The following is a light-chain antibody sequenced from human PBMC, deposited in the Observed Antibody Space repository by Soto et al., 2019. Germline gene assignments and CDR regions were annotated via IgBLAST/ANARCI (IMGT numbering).Light chain of an antibody. CDR2: EVS. Sequence: QSVLTQPASVSGSPGQSITISCTGTSSDVGGYNYVSWYQQHPGKAPKLMIYEVSNRPPGVSNRFSGSKSGNTASLTISGLQAEDEADYYCSSYTSSSTLNYVFGTGTNVTVL. CDR1: SSDVGGYNY. V-gene: IGLV2-14*01. CDR3: SSYTSSSTLNYV. J-gene: IGLJ1*01.